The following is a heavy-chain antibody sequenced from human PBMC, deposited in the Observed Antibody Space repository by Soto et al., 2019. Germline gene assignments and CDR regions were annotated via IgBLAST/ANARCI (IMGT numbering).Heavy chain of an antibody. J-gene: IGHJ4*02. D-gene: IGHD2-2*01. Sequence: GSLRLSGAASGXTISSYGMHWVRQAQGKGLEWVAVIWYDGSNKYYADSVKGRFTISIDNSKNTLYLQMNSMRAEDTAVYYCARELFSTSPLHYWGQGTLCTVS. CDR1: GXTISSYG. V-gene: IGHV3-33*01. CDR3: ARELFSTSPLHY. CDR2: IWYDGSNK.